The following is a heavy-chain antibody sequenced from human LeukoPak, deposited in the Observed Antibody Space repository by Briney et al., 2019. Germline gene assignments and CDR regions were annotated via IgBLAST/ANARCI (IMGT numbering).Heavy chain of an antibody. Sequence: GGSLRLSCAASGFTFSSYWMSWVRQAPGKGLEWVAFIRYDGSNKYYADSVKGRFTISRDNSKNTLYLQMNSLRAEDTAVYYCAKAGSSSWYFLDYWGQGTLVTVSS. CDR1: GFTFSSYW. J-gene: IGHJ4*02. D-gene: IGHD6-13*01. CDR3: AKAGSSSWYFLDY. CDR2: IRYDGSNK. V-gene: IGHV3-30*02.